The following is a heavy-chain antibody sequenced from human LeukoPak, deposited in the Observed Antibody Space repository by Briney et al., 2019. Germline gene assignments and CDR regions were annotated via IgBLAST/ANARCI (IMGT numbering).Heavy chain of an antibody. CDR1: GFSLSTSGVG. Sequence: SGPTLVNPTQTLTLTCTFSGFSLSTSGVGVGWIRQPPGKALEWLALIYWNDDKGYSPSLKSRLTITKDTSKNQVVLTMTNLDPVDTATYYCAHRLSSISPFYFDYWGQGTLVTVSS. CDR3: AHRLSSISPFYFDY. CDR2: IYWNDDK. V-gene: IGHV2-5*01. J-gene: IGHJ4*02. D-gene: IGHD6-13*01.